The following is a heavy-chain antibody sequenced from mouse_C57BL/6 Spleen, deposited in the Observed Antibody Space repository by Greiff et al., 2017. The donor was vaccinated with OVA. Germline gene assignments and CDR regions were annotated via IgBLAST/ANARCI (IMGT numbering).Heavy chain of an antibody. CDR3: TSRGYPYYIDY. Sequence: VQLQQSGAELVRPGASVTLSCKASGYTFTDYEMHWVKQTPVHGLEWIGAIDPETGGTDYNQKFKGKAILTADKSSSTAYMELRSLTSEDSAVYYCTSRGYPYYIDYWGQGTTLTVSS. CDR1: GYTFTDYE. J-gene: IGHJ2*01. CDR2: IDPETGGT. D-gene: IGHD3-1*01. V-gene: IGHV1-15*01.